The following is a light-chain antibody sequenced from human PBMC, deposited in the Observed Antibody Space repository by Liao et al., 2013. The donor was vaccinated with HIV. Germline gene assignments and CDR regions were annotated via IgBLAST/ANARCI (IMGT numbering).Light chain of an antibody. V-gene: IGLV3-1*01. CDR1: YLGDKY. J-gene: IGLJ1*01. CDR2: QDN. CDR3: QVWDDTSDHPYV. Sequence: SSELTQSPSVSVSPGQTASITCSGDYLGDKYASWYQHKPGQAPVLVIYQDNKRPSGIPERFSGSNSGNTATLTIGGTQAIDEADYYCQVWDDTSDHPYVFGGGTKVTVL.